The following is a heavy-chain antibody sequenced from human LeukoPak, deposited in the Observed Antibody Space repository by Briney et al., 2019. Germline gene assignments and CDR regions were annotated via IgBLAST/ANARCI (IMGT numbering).Heavy chain of an antibody. V-gene: IGHV4-34*01. Sequence: SETLSLTCAVYGGSFSGYYWSWIRQPPGKGLEWIGEINHSGSTNYNPSLKSRVTISVDTSKNQFSLKLSSVTAADTAVYYCARDLKGSRWLQFDYWGQGTLVTVSS. D-gene: IGHD5-24*01. CDR1: GGSFSGYY. CDR3: ARDLKGSRWLQFDY. J-gene: IGHJ4*02. CDR2: INHSGST.